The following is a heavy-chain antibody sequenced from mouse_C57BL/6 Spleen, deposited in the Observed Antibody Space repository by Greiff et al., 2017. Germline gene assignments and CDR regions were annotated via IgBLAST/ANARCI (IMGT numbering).Heavy chain of an antibody. CDR3: VRKRTGYWYFDV. CDR1: GFSFNTYA. V-gene: IGHV10-1*01. CDR2: IRSKSNNYAT. J-gene: IGHJ1*03. Sequence: EVQGVESGGGLVQPKGSLKLSCAASGFSFNTYAMNWVRQAPGKGLEWVARIRSKSNNYATYYADSVKDRFTISRDDSESMLYLQMNNLKTEDTAMYYCVRKRTGYWYFDVWGTGTTVTVSS.